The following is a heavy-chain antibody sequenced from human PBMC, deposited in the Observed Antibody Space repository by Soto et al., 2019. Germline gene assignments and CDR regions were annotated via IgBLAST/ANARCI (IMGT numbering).Heavy chain of an antibody. CDR2: VYHNENT. V-gene: IGHV4-39*01. J-gene: IGHJ5*02. Sequence: SETLSLTCTVSGGSINDFAYYWGWIRQPPGKGLEWIGTVYHNENTYYNPSLKSRVTISVDTAKNQFSLNLRSVTAADTAIYFCARRERYYGSPGWFDPWGQGALVTVS. D-gene: IGHD3-16*01. CDR1: GGSINDFAYY. CDR3: ARRERYYGSPGWFDP.